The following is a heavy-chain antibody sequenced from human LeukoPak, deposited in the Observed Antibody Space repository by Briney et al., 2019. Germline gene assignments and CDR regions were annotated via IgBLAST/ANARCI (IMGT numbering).Heavy chain of an antibody. CDR3: ARDQSDGYSFGNWYFDL. J-gene: IGHJ2*01. D-gene: IGHD5-18*01. CDR2: ISYDGSNK. CDR1: GFTFSSYA. Sequence: GRSLRLSCAASGFTFSSYAMHWVRQAPGKGLEWVAVISYDGSNKYYADSVKGRFTISRDNSKNTLYLQMNSLRADDTAVYYCARDQSDGYSFGNWYFDLWGRGTLVTVSS. V-gene: IGHV3-30-3*01.